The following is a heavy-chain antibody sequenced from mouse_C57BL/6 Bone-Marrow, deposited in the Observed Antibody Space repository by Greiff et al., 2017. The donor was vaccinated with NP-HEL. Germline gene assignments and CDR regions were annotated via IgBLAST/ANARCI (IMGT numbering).Heavy chain of an antibody. V-gene: IGHV1-54*01. D-gene: IGHD1-1*01. Sequence: VQLQESGAELVRPGTSVKVSCKASGYAFTNYLIEWVKQRPGQGLEWIGVINPGSGGTNYNEKFKGKATLTADKSSSTAYMQLSSLTSEDSAVYFCARRYYGSSLWFAYWGQGTLVTVSA. CDR2: INPGSGGT. CDR3: ARRYYGSSLWFAY. J-gene: IGHJ3*01. CDR1: GYAFTNYL.